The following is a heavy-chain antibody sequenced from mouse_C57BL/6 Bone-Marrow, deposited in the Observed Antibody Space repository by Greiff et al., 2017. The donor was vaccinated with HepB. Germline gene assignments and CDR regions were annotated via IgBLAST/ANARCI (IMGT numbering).Heavy chain of an antibody. CDR2: IWGVGST. CDR1: GFSLTSYG. CDR3: ASGLSSWFAY. V-gene: IGHV2-6*01. J-gene: IGHJ3*01. D-gene: IGHD3-2*02. Sequence: VQGVESGPGLVAPSQSLSITCTVSGFSLTSYGVDWVRQSPGKGLEWLGVIWGVGSTNYNSALKSRLSISKDNSKSQVFLKMNSLQTDDTAMYYCASGLSSWFAYWGQGTLVTVSA.